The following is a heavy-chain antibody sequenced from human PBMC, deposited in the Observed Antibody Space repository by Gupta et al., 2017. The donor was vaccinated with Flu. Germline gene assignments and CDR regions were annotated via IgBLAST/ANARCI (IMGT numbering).Heavy chain of an antibody. CDR2: IIPIFGTA. CDR3: ARVSLQRERRGMWWFDP. V-gene: IGHV1-69*06. CDR1: GGTFSSYA. D-gene: IGHD1-1*01. J-gene: IGHJ5*02. Sequence: QVQLVQSGAEVKKPGSSVKVSCKASGGTFSSYAISWVRQAPGQGLEWMGGIIPIFGTANYAQKFQGRVTITADKSTSTAYMELISLRSEDTAVYYCARVSLQRERRGMWWFDPWGQGTLVTVSS.